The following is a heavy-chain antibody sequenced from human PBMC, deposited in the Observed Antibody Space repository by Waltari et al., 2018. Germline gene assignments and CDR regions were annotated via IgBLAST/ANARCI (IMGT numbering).Heavy chain of an antibody. Sequence: EVQLVESGGGLVQPGGSLRLSCTASGFIFSTYWMIWVRRAPGKGLEWVASIKQDGTGVACVDSVKGRFTISRDNVKNSLYLQMNSLRAEDTAVYYCARGRRVVGGSGRYDGMDVWGQGTTVAVSS. J-gene: IGHJ6*02. CDR1: GFIFSTYW. V-gene: IGHV3-7*04. D-gene: IGHD2-15*01. CDR2: IKQDGTGV. CDR3: ARGRRVVGGSGRYDGMDV.